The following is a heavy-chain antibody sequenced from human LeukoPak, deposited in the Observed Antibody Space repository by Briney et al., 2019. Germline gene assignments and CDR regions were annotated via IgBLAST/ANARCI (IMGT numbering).Heavy chain of an antibody. CDR1: GYTFTGYY. CDR2: INPNSGGT. D-gene: IGHD3-22*01. J-gene: IGHJ4*02. CDR3: AMTSYYYDSSGYFEY. V-gene: IGHV1-2*02. Sequence: ASVKVSCKASGYTFTGYYMHWVRQAPGQGLEWMGWINPNSGGTNYAQKFQGRVTMTRDTSISTAYMELSRLRSDDTAVYYCAMTSYYYDSSGYFEYWGQGTLVTVSS.